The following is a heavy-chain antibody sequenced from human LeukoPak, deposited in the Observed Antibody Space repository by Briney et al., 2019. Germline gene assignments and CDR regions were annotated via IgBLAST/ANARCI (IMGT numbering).Heavy chain of an antibody. CDR3: AREGRITPLPTTTTRGYRYYGMDV. J-gene: IGHJ6*02. D-gene: IGHD5-18*01. CDR1: EFTFSSYA. V-gene: IGHV3-23*01. CDR2: IGGSGGST. Sequence: GGSLRLSCAASEFTFSSYAMSWVRQAPGKGLEWVSGIGGSGGSTNYADSVKGRFTISRDNAKNSLYLQMNSLRAENTAVYYCAREGRITPLPTTTTRGYRYYGMDVWGQGTTVTVSS.